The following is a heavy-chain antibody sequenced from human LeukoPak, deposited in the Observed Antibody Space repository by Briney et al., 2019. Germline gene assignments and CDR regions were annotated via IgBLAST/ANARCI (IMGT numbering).Heavy chain of an antibody. CDR1: GFTFSSYS. V-gene: IGHV3-21*01. CDR3: ARGPYYCSSTSCYSDY. CDR2: ISSSSSYI. Sequence: GGSLRLSCAASGFTFSSYSMNWVRQAPGKGLEWVSSISSSSSYIYYADSVKGRFTISRDNAKNSLYLQMNGLRAEDTAVYYCARGPYYCSSTSCYSDYWGQGTLVTVSS. D-gene: IGHD2-2*01. J-gene: IGHJ4*02.